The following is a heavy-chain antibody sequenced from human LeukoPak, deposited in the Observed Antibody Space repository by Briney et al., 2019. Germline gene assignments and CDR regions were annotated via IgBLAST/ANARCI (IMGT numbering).Heavy chain of an antibody. Sequence: GGSLRLSCAASGFTFSSYGMHWVRQAPGKGLEWVAVISYDGSNKYYADSVKGRFTISRDNSKNTLYLQMNSLRAEDTAAYYCAKAHQVSVGATTISDYWGQGTLVTVSS. D-gene: IGHD1-26*01. CDR1: GFTFSSYG. J-gene: IGHJ4*02. V-gene: IGHV3-30*18. CDR2: ISYDGSNK. CDR3: AKAHQVSVGATTISDY.